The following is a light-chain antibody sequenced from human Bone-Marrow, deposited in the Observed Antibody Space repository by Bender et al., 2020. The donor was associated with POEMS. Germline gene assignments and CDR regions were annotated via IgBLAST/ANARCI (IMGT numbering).Light chain of an antibody. Sequence: QSALTQPPSVSGSPGQSITISCTGTSSDIGGYDYVSWYQQYPGKPPKILIYAVNYRPSGVSYRFSGSKSGNTASLTISGLQPEDEADYYCSSYTSSSSRVFGGGTKLTVL. CDR3: SSYTSSSSRV. V-gene: IGLV2-14*01. CDR1: SSDIGGYDY. J-gene: IGLJ2*01. CDR2: AVN.